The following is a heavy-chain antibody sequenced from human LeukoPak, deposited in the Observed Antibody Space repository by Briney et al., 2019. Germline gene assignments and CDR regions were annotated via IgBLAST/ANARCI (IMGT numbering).Heavy chain of an antibody. J-gene: IGHJ5*02. CDR1: GGSISGSTSY. D-gene: IGHD3-10*01. CDR2: LNYSGTT. V-gene: IGHV4-39*07. Sequence: SETLSLTCTVSGGSISGSTSYWGWIRQSPGKGLEWIGLLNYSGTTYYNPSSKSRVSISIDRSRTQFSLKLSSVTAADTAFYYCSRYDSDTGDFDPWGQGTLVTISS. CDR3: SRYDSDTGDFDP.